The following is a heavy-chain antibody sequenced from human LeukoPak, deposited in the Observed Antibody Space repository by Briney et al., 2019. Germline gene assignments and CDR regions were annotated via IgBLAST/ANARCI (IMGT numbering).Heavy chain of an antibody. CDR1: GGSFSGYY. D-gene: IGHD4-17*01. J-gene: IGHJ4*02. CDR3: ARGLGRVTVTKGDY. CDR2: INHSGST. V-gene: IGHV4-34*01. Sequence: SETLSLTCAVYGGSFSGYYWSWIRQPPGKGLEWIGEINHSGSTNYNPSLKSRVTISVDTSKNQFSLKLSSVTAADTAVYYCARGLGRVTVTKGDYWGQGTLVTVSS.